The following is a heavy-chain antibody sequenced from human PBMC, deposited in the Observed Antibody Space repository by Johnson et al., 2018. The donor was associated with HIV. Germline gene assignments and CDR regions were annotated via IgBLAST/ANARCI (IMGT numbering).Heavy chain of an antibody. Sequence: QVQLVESGGGLVKPGGSLRLSCAASGFIFSDYYMSWIRQAPGKGLEWVAFIQYDGSNKYYADSVKGRFTISRDNSKNTLYLQMNSLRPEDTAVYYCAKDLPSGWDGGDAFDIWGQGTMVIVSS. CDR3: AKDLPSGWDGGDAFDI. CDR1: GFIFSDYY. D-gene: IGHD6-19*01. CDR2: IQYDGSNK. J-gene: IGHJ3*02. V-gene: IGHV3-30*02.